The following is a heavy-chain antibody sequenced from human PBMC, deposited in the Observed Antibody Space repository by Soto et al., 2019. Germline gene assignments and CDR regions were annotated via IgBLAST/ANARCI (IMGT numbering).Heavy chain of an antibody. Sequence: SETLSLTCAVYGESFSGYYWNWIRQPPGKGLEWIGKINHSGSTNYNPSLKSRVTISVDTSKNQFYLKLTSVTAADTAVFYCAREPSQDEHSYYGVDVWGQGTTVTVSS. CDR2: INHSGST. CDR1: GESFSGYY. CDR3: AREPSQDEHSYYGVDV. V-gene: IGHV4-34*01. J-gene: IGHJ6*02.